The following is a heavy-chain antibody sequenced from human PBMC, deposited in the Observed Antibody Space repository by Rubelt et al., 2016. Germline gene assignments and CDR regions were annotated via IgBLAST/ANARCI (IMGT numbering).Heavy chain of an antibody. CDR2: INPNSGGT. V-gene: IGHV1-2*02. CDR3: ARGAGGRYFDWYDAFDI. CDR1: GYTFTSYY. Sequence: QVQLVQSGAEVKKPGASVKVSCKASGYTFTSYYMHWVRQAPGQGLEWMGWINPNSGGTNYAQKVQGRVTMTRDTSISTAYMELSRLRSDDTAVYYCARGAGGRYFDWYDAFDIWGQGTMVTVSS. J-gene: IGHJ3*02. D-gene: IGHD3-9*01.